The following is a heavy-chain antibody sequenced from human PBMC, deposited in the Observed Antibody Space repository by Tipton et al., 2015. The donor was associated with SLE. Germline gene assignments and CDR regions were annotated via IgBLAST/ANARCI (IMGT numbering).Heavy chain of an antibody. CDR3: ARGIAAAGYDAFDI. CDR1: GFTFSSYW. Sequence: SLRLSCAASGFTFSSYWMSWVRQAPGKGLEWVANIKQDGSEKYYVDSVKGRFTISRDNAKNSLYLQMNSLRAEDTAVYYCARGIAAAGYDAFDIWGQGTMVTVSS. D-gene: IGHD6-13*01. J-gene: IGHJ3*02. V-gene: IGHV3-7*01. CDR2: IKQDGSEK.